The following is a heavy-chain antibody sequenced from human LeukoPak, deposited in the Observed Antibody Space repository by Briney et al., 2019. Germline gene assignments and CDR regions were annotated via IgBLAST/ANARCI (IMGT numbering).Heavy chain of an antibody. CDR3: ARTAGRTFDY. CDR1: GYTFTNYA. J-gene: IGHJ4*02. V-gene: IGHV1-46*01. CDR2: INPSGGST. Sequence: ASVKVSCKASGYTFTNYAMSWVRQAPGQGLEWMGIINPSGGSTSYAQKFQGRVTMTRDTSTSTVYMELSSLRSEDTAVYYCARTAGRTFDYWGQGTLVTVSS. D-gene: IGHD6-6*01.